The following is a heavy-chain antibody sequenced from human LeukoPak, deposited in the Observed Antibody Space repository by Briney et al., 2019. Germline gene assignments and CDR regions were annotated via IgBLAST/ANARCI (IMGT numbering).Heavy chain of an antibody. CDR3: ARHLGP. CDR2: IYYSGST. V-gene: IGHV4-59*08. J-gene: IGHJ4*02. CDR1: GGSISSYY. Sequence: PSETLSLTCTVSGGSISSYYWSWIRQPPGKGLEWIGYIYYSGSTNYNPSLESRVTMSVDMSRNQFSLKLSSVAAADTAVFYCARHLGPWGPGTLVTVSS. D-gene: IGHD1-26*01.